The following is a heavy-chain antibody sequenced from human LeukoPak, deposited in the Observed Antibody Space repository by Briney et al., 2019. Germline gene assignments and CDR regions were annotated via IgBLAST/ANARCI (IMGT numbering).Heavy chain of an antibody. CDR3: AREYSSGWGFDY. CDR2: ISSRTSYI. CDR1: GLTFSSYS. Sequence: GGSLRLSCAASGLTFSSYSMNWVRQAPGKGLEWVSSISSRTSYINYADSVKGRFSISRDNAKNSLFLQMNSLRAEDTAVYYCAREYSSGWGFDYWGEGTLVTVSS. J-gene: IGHJ4*02. D-gene: IGHD6-19*01. V-gene: IGHV3-21*01.